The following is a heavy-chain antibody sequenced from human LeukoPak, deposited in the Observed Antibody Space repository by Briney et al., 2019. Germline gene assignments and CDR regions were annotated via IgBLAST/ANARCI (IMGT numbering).Heavy chain of an antibody. CDR1: GISLTNYG. Sequence: GGSLRLSCVVSGISLTNYGMTWVRQAPGKGLEWVSYISERGGSITYADSVKGRFTISRDTSLNTLFLQMNNLRAEDTALYYCAKDPLPQIDVAGNRYWGQGTLVTVSS. D-gene: IGHD1/OR15-1a*01. CDR2: ISERGGSI. V-gene: IGHV3-23*01. CDR3: AKDPLPQIDVAGNRY. J-gene: IGHJ4*02.